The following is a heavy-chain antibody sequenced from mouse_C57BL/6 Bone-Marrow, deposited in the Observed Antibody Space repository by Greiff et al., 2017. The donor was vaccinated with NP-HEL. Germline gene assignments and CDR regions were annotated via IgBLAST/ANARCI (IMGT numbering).Heavy chain of an antibody. J-gene: IGHJ4*01. CDR3: ARGDYYGSSFYAMDY. CDR2: IYPGSGST. D-gene: IGHD1-1*01. V-gene: IGHV1-55*01. CDR1: GYTFTSYW. Sequence: VQLQQPGAELVKPGASVKMSCKASGYTFTSYWITWVKQRPGRGLEWIGDIYPGSGSTNYNEKFKSKATLTVDTSSSTAYMQLSSLTSEDSAVYYCARGDYYGSSFYAMDYWGQGTSVTVSS.